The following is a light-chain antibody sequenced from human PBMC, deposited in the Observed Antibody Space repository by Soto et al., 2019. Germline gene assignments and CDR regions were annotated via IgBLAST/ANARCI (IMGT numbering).Light chain of an antibody. Sequence: EIVLTQSPGTLSLSPGERATLSCRASQSVSSSYLAWYQQNPDQAPMLLIYGASSRATGIPDRFSGSGSGTDFTLTISRLEPEDFAVYYCQQYGSSPRTFGQGTKVEIK. CDR1: QSVSSSY. J-gene: IGKJ1*01. V-gene: IGKV3-20*01. CDR2: GAS. CDR3: QQYGSSPRT.